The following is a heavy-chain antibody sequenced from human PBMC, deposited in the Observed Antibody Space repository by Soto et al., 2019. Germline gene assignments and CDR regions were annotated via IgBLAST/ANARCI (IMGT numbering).Heavy chain of an antibody. CDR1: GGSFSGYY. Sequence: QVQLQQWGAGLLKPSETLSLTCAVYGGSFSGYYWSWIRQPPGKGLEWIGEINHSGSTNYNPSLKSRVTISVDTSKNQFSLKLSSVTAADTAVYYCASGEIRSQGGYYYYYGMDVWGQGTTVTVSS. J-gene: IGHJ6*02. CDR2: INHSGST. CDR3: ASGEIRSQGGYYYYYGMDV. D-gene: IGHD1-26*01. V-gene: IGHV4-34*01.